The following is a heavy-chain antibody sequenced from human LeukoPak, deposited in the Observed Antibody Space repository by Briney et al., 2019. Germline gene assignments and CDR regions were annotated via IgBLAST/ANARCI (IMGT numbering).Heavy chain of an antibody. Sequence: GGSLRLSCAASGFTFSSYAMHWVRQAPGKGLEWVGVISYDGSNKYYADSVKGRFTISRDNSKNTLYLQMNSLRAEDTAVYYCARVQGSSFPNYYYYGMDVWGQGTTVTVSS. CDR3: ARVQGSSFPNYYYYGMDV. J-gene: IGHJ6*02. V-gene: IGHV3-30-3*01. CDR1: GFTFSSYA. D-gene: IGHD6-13*01. CDR2: ISYDGSNK.